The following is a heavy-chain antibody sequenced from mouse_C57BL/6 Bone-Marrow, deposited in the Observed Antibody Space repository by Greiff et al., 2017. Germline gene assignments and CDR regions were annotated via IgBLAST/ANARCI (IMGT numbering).Heavy chain of an antibody. CDR3: ARSTTAYFDY. V-gene: IGHV1-69*01. J-gene: IGHJ2*01. CDR1: GYTFTSYW. Sequence: VQLKQPGAELVMPGASVKLSCKASGYTFTSYWMHWVKQRPGQGLEWIGEIDPSDSYTNYNQKFKGKSTLTVDKSSSTAYMQLSSLTSEDSAVYYCARSTTAYFDYWGQGTTLTVSS. CDR2: IDPSDSYT. D-gene: IGHD1-2*01.